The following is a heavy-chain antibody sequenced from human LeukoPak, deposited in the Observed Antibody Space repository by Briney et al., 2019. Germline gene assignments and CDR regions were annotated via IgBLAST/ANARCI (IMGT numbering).Heavy chain of an antibody. Sequence: SETLSLTCTGSGGSISTYYWSWIRQPPGKGLEWIGYVYYTGSTKYNPSLKSRVTVSVDTSKNQFSLKMTSVTPADTAVYYCARAGGGYDSWGQGTLVTVSS. J-gene: IGHJ5*01. D-gene: IGHD2-15*01. CDR1: GGSISTYY. CDR2: VYYTGST. V-gene: IGHV4-59*01. CDR3: ARAGGGYDS.